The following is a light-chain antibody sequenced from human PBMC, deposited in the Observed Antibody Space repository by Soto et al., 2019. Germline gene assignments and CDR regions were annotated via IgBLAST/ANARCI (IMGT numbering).Light chain of an antibody. CDR3: QQRSNWPTIT. CDR1: QSVRSSH. Sequence: EIVLTQSPGTLSLSPGERATLSCRASQSVRSSHLAWYQQMPGQAPRLLIYGASNRATGIPDRFSGSGSGTDFTLTISRLETEDFAVYYCQQRSNWPTITFGQGTRLEIK. J-gene: IGKJ5*01. V-gene: IGKV3D-20*02. CDR2: GAS.